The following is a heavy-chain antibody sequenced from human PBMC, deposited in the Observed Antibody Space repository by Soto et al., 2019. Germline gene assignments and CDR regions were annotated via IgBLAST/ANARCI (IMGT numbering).Heavy chain of an antibody. CDR3: ARPRFWSGYLDAFDI. CDR2: INSDGSST. V-gene: IGHV3-74*01. J-gene: IGHJ3*02. Sequence: GGSLRLSCAASGFTFSSYWMHWVRQAPGKGLVWVSRINSDGSSTSYADSVKGRFTISRDNAKNTLYLQMNSPRAEDTAVYYCARPRFWSGYLDAFDIWGQGTMVTVSS. D-gene: IGHD3-3*01. CDR1: GFTFSSYW.